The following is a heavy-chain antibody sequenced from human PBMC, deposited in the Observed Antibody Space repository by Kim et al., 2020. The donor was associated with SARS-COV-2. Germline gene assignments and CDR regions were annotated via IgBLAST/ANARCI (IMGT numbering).Heavy chain of an antibody. CDR2: GST. Sequence: GSTYHNPSLKSRITISIDTTKNQFSLKLRSVTAADTAVYYCARGDPYGGYWGQGTLVTVSS. V-gene: IGHV4-39*07. CDR3: ARGDPYGGY. J-gene: IGHJ4*02. D-gene: IGHD3-10*01.